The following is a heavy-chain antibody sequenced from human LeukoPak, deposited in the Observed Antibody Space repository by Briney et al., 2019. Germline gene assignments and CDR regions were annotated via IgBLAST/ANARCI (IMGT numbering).Heavy chain of an antibody. D-gene: IGHD1-26*01. V-gene: IGHV3-7*01. CDR3: ARVVGATSGSWFDP. CDR2: IKQDGSEK. J-gene: IGHJ5*02. Sequence: GGSLRLSCAASGFTFDSHYMTWVRQAPGKGLEWVANIKQDGSEKYYVDSVKGRFTISRDNAKNSLYLQMNSLRAEDTAVYYCARVVGATSGSWFDPWGQGTLVTVSS. CDR1: GFTFDSHY.